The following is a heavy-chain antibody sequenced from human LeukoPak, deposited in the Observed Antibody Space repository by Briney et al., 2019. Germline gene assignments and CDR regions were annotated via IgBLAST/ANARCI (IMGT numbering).Heavy chain of an antibody. CDR3: ARGQYPLRIEVAGVYYYYYGMDV. D-gene: IGHD6-19*01. J-gene: IGHJ6*02. CDR1: GYTFTSYD. CDR2: MNPNSGNT. V-gene: IGHV1-8*01. Sequence: GASVKVSCKAFGYTFTSYDINWVRQATGQGLEWMGWMNPNSGNTGYAQKFQGRVTMTRDTSITTAYMELSSLRSEDTAVYYCARGQYPLRIEVAGVYYYYYGMDVWGQGTTVTVSS.